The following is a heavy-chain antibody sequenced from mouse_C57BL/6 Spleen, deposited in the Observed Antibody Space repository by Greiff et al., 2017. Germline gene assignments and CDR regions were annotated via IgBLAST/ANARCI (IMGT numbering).Heavy chain of an antibody. Sequence: QVQLKQSGPGLVAPSQSLSITCTVSGFSLTSYGVHWVRQPPGKGLEWLVVIWSDGSTTYNSALKSRLSISKDNSKSQVFLKMNSLQTDDTAMYYCARDGSRGYYAMDYWGQGTSVTVSS. V-gene: IGHV2-6*03. D-gene: IGHD1-1*01. CDR1: GFSLTSYG. CDR3: ARDGSRGYYAMDY. J-gene: IGHJ4*01. CDR2: IWSDGST.